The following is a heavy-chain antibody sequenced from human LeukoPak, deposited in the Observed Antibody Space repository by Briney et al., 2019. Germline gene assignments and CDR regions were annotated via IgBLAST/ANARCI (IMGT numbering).Heavy chain of an antibody. D-gene: IGHD3-10*02. V-gene: IGHV3-21*01. CDR2: ISSSSSYI. Sequence: GGSLRLSCAASGFTFSSYSMNWVRQAPGKGLEWVSSISSSSSYIYYADSVKGRFTISRDNAKNSVYLQMNSPRAEDTAVYYCAELGITMIGGVWGKGTTVTISS. J-gene: IGHJ6*04. CDR3: AELGITMIGGV. CDR1: GFTFSSYS.